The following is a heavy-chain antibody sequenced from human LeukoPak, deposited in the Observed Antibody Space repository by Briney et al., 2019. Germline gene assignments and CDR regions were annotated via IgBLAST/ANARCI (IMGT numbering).Heavy chain of an antibody. Sequence: SETLSLTCAVSGASISGSGYYWGWIRQPPGKGLEWIGNIYYSGSTYYNASLQSRATISIDTSKNQFSLRLNSVTAADTAMYYCAKSGGYGLIDYWGQGTLVTVSS. D-gene: IGHD1-26*01. V-gene: IGHV4-39*01. CDR1: GASISGSGYY. J-gene: IGHJ4*02. CDR3: AKSGGYGLIDY. CDR2: IYYSGST.